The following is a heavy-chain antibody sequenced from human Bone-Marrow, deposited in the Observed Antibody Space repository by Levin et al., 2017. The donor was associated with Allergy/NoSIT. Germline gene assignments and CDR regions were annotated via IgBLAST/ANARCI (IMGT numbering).Heavy chain of an antibody. J-gene: IGHJ4*02. CDR3: ARARDSYGYLPLDY. CDR1: GGSMSPYY. Sequence: SQTLSLTCSVSGGSMSPYYWSWIRQTPGRGLEWIGYIFHSGSSSYNPSLEGRVTISIDKSRTQFSLKLFSVTAADTALYFCARARDSYGYLPLDYWGQGALVIVST. V-gene: IGHV4-59*01. CDR2: IFHSGSS. D-gene: IGHD5-18*01.